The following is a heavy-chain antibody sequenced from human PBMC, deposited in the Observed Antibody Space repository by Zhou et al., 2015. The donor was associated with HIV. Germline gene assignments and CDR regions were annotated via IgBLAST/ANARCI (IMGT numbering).Heavy chain of an antibody. V-gene: IGHV1-69*12. CDR3: ARCGGDRRDVCALFDY. Sequence: QVQLVQSGAEVKKPGSSVKVSCKASGGTFSNYGVSWVRQAPGQGLEWMGGIIPIFGSANYAQRFQGRVTITADESTSTAYMELSSLRSEDTAVYYCARCGGDRRDVCALFDYVGQGTLVTVSS. J-gene: IGHJ4*02. CDR1: GGTFSNYG. CDR2: IIPIFGSA. D-gene: IGHD2-21*02.